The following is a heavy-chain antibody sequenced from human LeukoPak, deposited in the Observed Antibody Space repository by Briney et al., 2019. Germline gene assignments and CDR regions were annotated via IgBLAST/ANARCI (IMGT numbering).Heavy chain of an antibody. Sequence: GASVKVSFKASGYTFISYYMHWVRQAPGQGLEWTGIIKPSGGSASYAQKFQGRVTMTRDTSTSTVYMELSSLRSEDTAVYYCAREGGSGSYSYHFDFWGQGAPLTVSS. CDR1: GYTFISYY. J-gene: IGHJ4*02. D-gene: IGHD1-26*01. CDR2: IKPSGGSA. V-gene: IGHV1-46*01. CDR3: AREGGSGSYSYHFDF.